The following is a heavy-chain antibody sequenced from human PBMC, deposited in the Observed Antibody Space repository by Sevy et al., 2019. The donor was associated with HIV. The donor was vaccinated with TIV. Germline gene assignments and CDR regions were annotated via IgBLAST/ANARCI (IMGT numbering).Heavy chain of an antibody. CDR1: GFTFSIYT. V-gene: IGHV3-21*01. J-gene: IGHJ5*02. CDR3: ARSLGNYYGSGTYQEDWFDP. CDR2: ISSSSSYI. D-gene: IGHD3-10*01. Sequence: GGSLRLSCAASGFTFSIYTMNWVRQAPGKGLEWVSSISSSSSYIYYTDSVRGRFSISRDNAKNALFLQMNSLRAEDTAGYYCARSLGNYYGSGTYQEDWFDPWGQGTLVTVSS.